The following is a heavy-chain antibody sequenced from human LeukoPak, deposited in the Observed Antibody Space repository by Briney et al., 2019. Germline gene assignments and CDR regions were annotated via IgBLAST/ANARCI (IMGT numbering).Heavy chain of an antibody. CDR2: IHTSWTT. Sequence: KPSETLSLTCTVSGGSMGSYYWSFIRQPAGKGLEWIGRIHTSWTTYYNPSLKSRVTMSVDTSRNQFSLRLTSVTAADTAVYYCARGDYYDGGGRNWFDPWGQGTLVTVSS. CDR1: GGSMGSYY. D-gene: IGHD3-16*01. CDR3: ARGDYYDGGGRNWFDP. J-gene: IGHJ5*02. V-gene: IGHV4-4*07.